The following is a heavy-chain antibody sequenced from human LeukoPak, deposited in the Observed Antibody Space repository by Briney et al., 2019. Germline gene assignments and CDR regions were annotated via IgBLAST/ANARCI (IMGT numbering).Heavy chain of an antibody. V-gene: IGHV3-74*01. CDR1: GFTFSSYW. Sequence: PGGSLRLSCAASGFTFSSYWMHWVRQAPGEGLVWVSRIDNVESNTNYADSVKGRFTISRDSAKNTLYLQMNSLRAEDTAVYYCTRILKGGSRSFDYWGQGTLVTVSS. CDR3: TRILKGGSRSFDY. D-gene: IGHD2-2*01. CDR2: IDNVESNT. J-gene: IGHJ4*02.